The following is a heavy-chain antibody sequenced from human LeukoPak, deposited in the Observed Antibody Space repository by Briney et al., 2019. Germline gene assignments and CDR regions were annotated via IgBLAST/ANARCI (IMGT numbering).Heavy chain of an antibody. D-gene: IGHD3-22*01. CDR1: GYTFTSYG. CDR3: ASTTIRYDSSGYYGY. J-gene: IGHJ4*02. CDR2: INPNSGGT. Sequence: ASVRVSCKASGYTFTSYGFSWVRQAPGQGLEWMGWINPNSGGTNYAQKFQGRVTMTRDTSISTAYMELSRLRSDDTAVYYCASTTIRYDSSGYYGYWGQGTLVTVSS. V-gene: IGHV1-2*02.